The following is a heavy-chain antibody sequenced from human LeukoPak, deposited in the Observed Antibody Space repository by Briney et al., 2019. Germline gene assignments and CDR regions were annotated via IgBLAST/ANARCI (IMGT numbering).Heavy chain of an antibody. CDR1: GFILSRSY. D-gene: IGHD3-3*02. CDR3: TRQIASSTETFDI. V-gene: IGHV3-73*01. J-gene: IGHJ3*02. Sequence: GGSQRLSCIASGFILSRSYIHWLRGSSGRARECLVRVRSNNYATAYGTSAKGRFTISRDDSKNTAYLQMNSLESEDTAVYYCTRQIASSTETFDIWGQGTTVTVSS. CDR2: VRSNNYAT.